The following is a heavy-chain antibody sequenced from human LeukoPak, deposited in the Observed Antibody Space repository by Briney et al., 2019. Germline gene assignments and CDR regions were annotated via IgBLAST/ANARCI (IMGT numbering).Heavy chain of an antibody. V-gene: IGHV3-30*15. Sequence: GGSLGLSCAASGFPFRSYALHWVRQPPGKGLEWVAVISDDGSRQHYADFLEGRFTISRDNSKNTVSLQMSSLTSEDTAVYFCVREQPGDGWSGFDYWGQGTLVTVSS. J-gene: IGHJ4*02. CDR1: GFPFRSYA. D-gene: IGHD6-19*01. CDR2: ISDDGSRQ. CDR3: VREQPGDGWSGFDY.